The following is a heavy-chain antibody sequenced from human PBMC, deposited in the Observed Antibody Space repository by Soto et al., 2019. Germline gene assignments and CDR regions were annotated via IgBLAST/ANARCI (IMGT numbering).Heavy chain of an antibody. CDR3: ARGPNCSGGSCYFSYFDY. V-gene: IGHV1-69*01. Sequence: QVQLVQSGAEVKKPGSSVKVSCKASGGTFSNYAISWVRQAPGQGLEWMGGIIPIFGTANYAQKFQGRVTITTDESTRTAYMELSSPRSEDTAVYYCARGPNCSGGSCYFSYFDYWGQGTLVTVSS. CDR1: GGTFSNYA. D-gene: IGHD2-15*01. J-gene: IGHJ4*02. CDR2: IIPIFGTA.